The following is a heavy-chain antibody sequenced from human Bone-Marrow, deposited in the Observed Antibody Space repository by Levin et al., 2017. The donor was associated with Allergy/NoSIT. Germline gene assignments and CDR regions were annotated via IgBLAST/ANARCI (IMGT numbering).Heavy chain of an antibody. Sequence: GGSLRLSCAASGFTFNRYWMHWVRQAPGKGLVWVSRVNTNGSGTRYADSVKGRFTISRDNAKNTLYLQMNSLRAEDTAVHYCVRAITLVRGVTANFDYWGQGILVTVSS. CDR3: VRAITLVRGVTANFDY. V-gene: IGHV3-74*01. CDR1: GFTFNRYW. J-gene: IGHJ4*02. D-gene: IGHD3-10*01. CDR2: VNTNGSGT.